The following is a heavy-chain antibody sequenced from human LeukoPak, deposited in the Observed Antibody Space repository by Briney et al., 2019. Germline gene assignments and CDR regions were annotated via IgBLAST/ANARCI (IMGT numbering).Heavy chain of an antibody. D-gene: IGHD4-17*01. CDR2: IKSKTDGGTT. Sequence: GGSLRLSCAASGFTFINAWMSWVRQAPGKGLEWVGRIKSKTDGGTTDYAAPAKGRFTISRDDPKNTLYLQMNSLKTEGTAVYYCTFDYGDYGGVWGQGTIVTVSS. V-gene: IGHV3-15*01. CDR3: TFDYGDYGGV. CDR1: GFTFINAW. J-gene: IGHJ3*01.